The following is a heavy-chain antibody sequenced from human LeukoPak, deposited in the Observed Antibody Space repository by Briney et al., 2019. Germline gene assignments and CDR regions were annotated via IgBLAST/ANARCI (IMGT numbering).Heavy chain of an antibody. CDR2: INPNSGGT. V-gene: IGHV1-2*02. CDR3: ARGTITTVTDS. Sequence: ASVKVSCKASGYTFIGYYMHWVRQAPGQGLEWMGWINPNSGGTYFAQKFQGRVTMTRDTSISTAYMELSRLTSDDTAVYHCARGTITTVTDSWGPGTLVTVSS. CDR1: GYTFIGYY. D-gene: IGHD4-17*01. J-gene: IGHJ4*02.